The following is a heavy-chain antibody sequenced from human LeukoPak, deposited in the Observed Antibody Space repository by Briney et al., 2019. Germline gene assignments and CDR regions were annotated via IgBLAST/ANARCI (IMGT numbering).Heavy chain of an antibody. Sequence: GGSLRLSCAASGFTFSSYWMSWVRQAPGKGLEGVANIKQDGSEKYYVDSVKGRFTISRDNAKNSLYRQMNSLRAEATAVYYCARSPAHRILTGRKYWFDPWGQGTLVTVSS. CDR2: IKQDGSEK. CDR1: GFTFSSYW. V-gene: IGHV3-7*03. J-gene: IGHJ5*02. CDR3: ARSPAHRILTGRKYWFDP. D-gene: IGHD3-9*01.